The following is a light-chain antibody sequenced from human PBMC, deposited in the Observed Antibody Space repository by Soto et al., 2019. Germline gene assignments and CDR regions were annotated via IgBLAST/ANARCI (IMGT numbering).Light chain of an antibody. CDR1: SSDVGGYNY. J-gene: IGLJ2*01. CDR3: CSYAGSYTFGL. CDR2: NVN. Sequence: QSALTQPRSVSGSPGQSVTISCTGTSSDVGGYNYVSWYQQHPGKAPKVMIYNVNKRPSGVPDRFSGSKSGNTASLTISGLQAEDEADYYCCSYAGSYTFGLFGGGTKPTVL. V-gene: IGLV2-11*01.